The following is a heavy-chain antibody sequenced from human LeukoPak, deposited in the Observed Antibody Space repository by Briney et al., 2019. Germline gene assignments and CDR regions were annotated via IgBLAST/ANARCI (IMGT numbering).Heavy chain of an antibody. V-gene: IGHV6-1*01. CDR2: TYYRSQWGH. D-gene: IGHD6-13*01. CDR3: ARQPDQQPASFDS. CDR1: GDSVSSDTAA. Sequence: SQTLSLTSAISGDSVSSDTAAWNWIRQSPSRGLEWLGRTYYRSQWGHDFAFFVKNRIRVDADTSRNQFSLHLNSVTPEDTAIYYCARQPDQQPASFDSWGQGTLVTVSS. J-gene: IGHJ4*02.